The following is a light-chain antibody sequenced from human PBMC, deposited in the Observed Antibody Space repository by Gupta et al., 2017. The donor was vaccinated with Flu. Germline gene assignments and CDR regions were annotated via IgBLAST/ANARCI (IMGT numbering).Light chain of an antibody. CDR2: KAS. Sequence: DIHMTHSPSTLSAYVGDRVTITCRASQSISSWLAWYQQKPGKAPNLLIYKASNLESGVPSRFSGSGSGTEFTLTISSLQPDDFATYYCQHDNSYSVTFGRGTKVDI. CDR1: QSISSW. J-gene: IGKJ4*01. CDR3: QHDNSYSVT. V-gene: IGKV1-5*03.